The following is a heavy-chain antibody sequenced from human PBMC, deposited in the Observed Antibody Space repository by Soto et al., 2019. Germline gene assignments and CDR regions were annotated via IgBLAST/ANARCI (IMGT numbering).Heavy chain of an antibody. CDR3: ARSKGKQWLVHPAHYYYYAMDV. D-gene: IGHD6-19*01. J-gene: IGHJ6*02. CDR1: GGSFSGYY. Sequence: QVQLQQWGAGLLKPSETLSLTCAVYGGSFSGYYWSWIRQPPGKGLEWIREINHSGSTNYNPSLKSRVTISVDTSNNQFSLKLSSVTAADTAVYYCARSKGKQWLVHPAHYYYYAMDVWGQGTTVTVSS. CDR2: INHSGST. V-gene: IGHV4-34*01.